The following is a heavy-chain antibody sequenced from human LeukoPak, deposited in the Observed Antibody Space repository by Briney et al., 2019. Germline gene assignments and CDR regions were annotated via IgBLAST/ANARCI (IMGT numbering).Heavy chain of an antibody. CDR1: GDSISNSY. CDR3: ARDGTVTTIGFDAFDI. Sequence: SETLSLTCTVSGDSISNSYWSWIRQPPGKGLEWIGYIYYSRSTTYNPSLKSRVTISVDTSKNEFSLKLNSVIAADTAVYYCARDGTVTTIGFDAFDIWGQGTMVTVSS. CDR2: IYYSRST. D-gene: IGHD4-11*01. V-gene: IGHV4-59*01. J-gene: IGHJ3*02.